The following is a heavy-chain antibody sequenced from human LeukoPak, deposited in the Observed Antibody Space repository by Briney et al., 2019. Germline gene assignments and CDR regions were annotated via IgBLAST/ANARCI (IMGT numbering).Heavy chain of an antibody. CDR3: TTVEGSGWLNY. V-gene: IGHV3-15*01. D-gene: IGHD6-19*01. CDR2: IKSKTDGGTT. J-gene: IGHJ4*02. CDR1: GLTFGDYA. Sequence: PGGSLRLSCTASGLTFGDYAMSWVRQAPGKGLEWVGRIKSKTDGGTTDYAAPVKGRFTISRDDSKNTLYLQMNSLKTEDTAVYYCTTVEGSGWLNYWGQGTLVTVSS.